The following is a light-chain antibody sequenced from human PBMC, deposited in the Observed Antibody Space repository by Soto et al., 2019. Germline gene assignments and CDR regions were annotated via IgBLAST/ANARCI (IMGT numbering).Light chain of an antibody. J-gene: IGLJ7*01. CDR1: SGHSNYA. V-gene: IGLV4-69*01. Sequence: QAVVTQSPSASASLGASVKLTCTLSSGHSNYAIAWHQQQPEKGPRYLMKVNSSGSHIKGDGIPDRFSGSSSGAERYLFISSLQSEDEADYYCQTWGTGSAIVVFGGGTQLNVL. CDR3: QTWGTGSAIVV. CDR2: VNSSGSH.